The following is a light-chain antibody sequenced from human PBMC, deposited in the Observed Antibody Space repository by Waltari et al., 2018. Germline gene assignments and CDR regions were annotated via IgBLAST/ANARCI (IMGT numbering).Light chain of an antibody. J-gene: IGLJ2*01. CDR3: SSYTTSSTVV. CDR1: SSNIGAGYD. CDR2: DVS. Sequence: QSVLTQPPSVSGAPGQRVTISCTGSSSNIGAGYDVPWYQQLQGSAPKLLIFDVSHRPSGVSNRFSGSKSGNTASLTISGLQAEDEADYYCSSYTTSSTVVFGGGTKLTVL. V-gene: IGLV1-40*01.